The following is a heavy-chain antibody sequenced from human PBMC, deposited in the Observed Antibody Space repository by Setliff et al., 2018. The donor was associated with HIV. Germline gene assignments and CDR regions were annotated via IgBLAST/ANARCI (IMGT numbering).Heavy chain of an antibody. CDR3: ARVPFTTGFDY. CDR2: IYTTGSA. Sequence: SETLSLTCNISGVSIPTNYWNWIRQPAGKGLEWIGRIYTTGSAHYNPSLRSRVTISVDTSKNHFSLKLSSVTAADTAVFYCARVPFTTGFDYWGQGILVTVSS. CDR1: GVSIPTNY. J-gene: IGHJ4*02. V-gene: IGHV4-4*07. D-gene: IGHD3-3*01.